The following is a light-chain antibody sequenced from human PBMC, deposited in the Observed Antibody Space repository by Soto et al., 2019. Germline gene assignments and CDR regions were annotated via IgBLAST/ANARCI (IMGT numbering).Light chain of an antibody. CDR3: HHFGSLPET. CDR2: SAS. CDR1: QRVASSY. Sequence: EVVLTQSPGTLSLSPGERVTLSCRASQRVASSYLAWYQQKPGRAPRRLFYSASSRATGIPDRFSGSGSGTDFTLTISRLEPEDFAVYYCHHFGSLPETFGQGTNVE. V-gene: IGKV3-20*01. J-gene: IGKJ1*01.